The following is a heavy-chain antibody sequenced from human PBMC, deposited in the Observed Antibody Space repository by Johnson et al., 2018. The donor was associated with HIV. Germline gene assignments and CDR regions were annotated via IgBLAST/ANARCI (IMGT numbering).Heavy chain of an antibody. CDR1: GFTFSNAW. V-gene: IGHV3-11*01. CDR3: ARRDSGSLSFYL. Sequence: QVQLVESGGGVVRPGGSLRLSCAASGFTFSNAWMSWVRQAPGKGLEWVSYISSGGSTIYYADSVQGRFTISRDNDKRSVYMQMNNLRAEDTAFYYCARRDSGSLSFYLWGQGTMVTVSS. CDR2: ISSGGSTI. D-gene: IGHD1-26*01. J-gene: IGHJ3*01.